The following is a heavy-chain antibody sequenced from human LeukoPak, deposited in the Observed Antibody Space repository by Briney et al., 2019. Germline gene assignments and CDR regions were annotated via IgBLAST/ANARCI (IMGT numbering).Heavy chain of an antibody. CDR3: AKDLLATISPIDY. Sequence: GGSLRLSCAASGFTFSSYGMHWVRQAPGKGLEWVAFIRYDGSNKYYGDSVKGRFTISRDNSKNTLYLQMNSLRAEDTAVYYCAKDLLATISPIDYWGQGTLVTVSS. J-gene: IGHJ4*02. V-gene: IGHV3-30*02. CDR2: IRYDGSNK. D-gene: IGHD5-12*01. CDR1: GFTFSSYG.